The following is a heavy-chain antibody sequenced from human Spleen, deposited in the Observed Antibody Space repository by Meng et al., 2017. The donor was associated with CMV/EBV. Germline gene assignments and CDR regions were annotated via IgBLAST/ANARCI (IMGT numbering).Heavy chain of an antibody. CDR2: NSTNTGTP. CDR1: GYTFSTYT. D-gene: IGHD2/OR15-2a*01. Sequence: QVQLVQSGSELKKPGASVKVSCKASGYTFSTYTINWVRQAHGRGLEWMGWNSTNTGTPTYTQGFTGRFVFSLDTSVSTAYLQISSLKAEDTAVYYCARGGNFDPWGQGTLVTVSS. J-gene: IGHJ5*02. CDR3: ARGGNFDP. V-gene: IGHV7-4-1*02.